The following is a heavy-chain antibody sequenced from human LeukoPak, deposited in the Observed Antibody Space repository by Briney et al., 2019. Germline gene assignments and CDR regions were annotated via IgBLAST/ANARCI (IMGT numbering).Heavy chain of an antibody. J-gene: IGHJ4*02. Sequence: GGSLRLSCAASGFTFSSYGMHWVRQAPGKGLEWVAFIRYDGSNKYYADSVKGRFTISRDNSKNTLYLQMNSLRAEDTAVYYCAKESGADWAVAGTGYFDYRGQGTLVTVSS. CDR3: AKESGADWAVAGTGYFDY. CDR1: GFTFSSYG. D-gene: IGHD6-19*01. V-gene: IGHV3-30*02. CDR2: IRYDGSNK.